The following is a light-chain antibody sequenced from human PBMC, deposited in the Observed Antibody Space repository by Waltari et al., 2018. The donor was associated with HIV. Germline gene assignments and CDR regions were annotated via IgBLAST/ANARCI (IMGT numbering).Light chain of an antibody. CDR3: QQSHTTPLT. Sequence: DIQMTQSPSSLSASPGDTINITCRTSQNIKSDLNWYQQKPGTIPKLLVYSASGVQSGVPPRISGSGSATDFTLTIDSLQPDDSASYFCQQSHTTPLTFGGGTTVEVK. V-gene: IGKV1-39*01. CDR1: QNIKSD. CDR2: SAS. J-gene: IGKJ4*01.